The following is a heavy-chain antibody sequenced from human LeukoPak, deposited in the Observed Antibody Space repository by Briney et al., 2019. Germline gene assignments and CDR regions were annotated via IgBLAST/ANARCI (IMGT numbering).Heavy chain of an antibody. CDR3: AKAAGYSTIYWFDP. J-gene: IGHJ5*02. Sequence: SETLSLTCTVSGGSISSYYWSWIRQPPGKRLEWVGYIFYKGSTNYNPSLKSRVAISEDTSKNQFSLNLSSVTAADTAVYYCAKAAGYSTIYWFDPWGQGTLVTVSS. V-gene: IGHV4-59*01. CDR2: IFYKGST. D-gene: IGHD6-13*01. CDR1: GGSISSYY.